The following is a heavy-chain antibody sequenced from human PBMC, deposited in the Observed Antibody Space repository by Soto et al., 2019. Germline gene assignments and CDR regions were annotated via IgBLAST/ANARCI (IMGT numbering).Heavy chain of an antibody. V-gene: IGHV3-23*01. CDR2: ISGGGGSI. CDR1: GFNFRTYA. Sequence: PGGSLRLSCTASGFNFRTYAMTWVRQAPGKGLEWVSVISGGGGSIFYAASLKGRFTISRDNSKNTLYLQMDSLRAEDTAVYYCAKDPHSTAYYNTPHFDSWGPGTLVTVSS. D-gene: IGHD3-9*01. J-gene: IGHJ4*02. CDR3: AKDPHSTAYYNTPHFDS.